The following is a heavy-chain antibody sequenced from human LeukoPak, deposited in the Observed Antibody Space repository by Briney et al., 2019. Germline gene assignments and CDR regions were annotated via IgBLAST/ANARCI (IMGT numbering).Heavy chain of an antibody. CDR1: GYTFTGYY. D-gene: IGHD5-18*01. CDR2: INPNSGGT. V-gene: IGHV1-2*02. J-gene: IGHJ4*02. Sequence: ASVKVSCKASGYTFTGYYMHWVRQAPGQGLEWMGWINPNSGGTNYAQKFQGRVTMTRDTSISTAYMELSRLRSEDTAVYYCACREVQRYSYGYGCWGQGTLVTVSS. CDR3: ACREVQRYSYGYGC.